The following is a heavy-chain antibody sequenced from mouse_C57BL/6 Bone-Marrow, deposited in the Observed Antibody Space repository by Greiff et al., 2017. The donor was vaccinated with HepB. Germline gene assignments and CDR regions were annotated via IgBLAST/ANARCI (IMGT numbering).Heavy chain of an antibody. J-gene: IGHJ1*03. D-gene: IGHD2-4*01. CDR2: INPNNGGT. V-gene: IGHV1-26*01. CDR3: ARGDYDDGCYWYFDV. Sequence: EVQLQQSGPELVKPGASVKISCKASGYTFTDYYMNWVKQSHGKSLEWIGDINPNNGGTSYNQKFKGKATLTVDKSSSTAYMELRSLTSEDSAVYYCARGDYDDGCYWYFDVWGTGTTVTVSS. CDR1: GYTFTDYY.